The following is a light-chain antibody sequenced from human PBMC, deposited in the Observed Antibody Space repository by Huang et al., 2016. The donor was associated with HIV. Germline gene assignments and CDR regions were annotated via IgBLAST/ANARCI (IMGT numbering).Light chain of an antibody. CDR2: DTS. CDR3: QQRSSGVT. J-gene: IGKJ4*01. Sequence: IVLTQSPATLSWYPGERVTLSCRASQSVGNYIAWYQQHPGQSPRLLIYDTSNRATGTPVRFSGSGSGTDFALPISNLESEDFAVYYCQQRSSGVTFGGGTKVQVK. CDR1: QSVGNY. V-gene: IGKV3-11*01.